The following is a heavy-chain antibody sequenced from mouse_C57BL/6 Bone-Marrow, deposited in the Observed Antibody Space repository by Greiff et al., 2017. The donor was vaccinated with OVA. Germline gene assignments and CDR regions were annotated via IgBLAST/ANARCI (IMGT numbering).Heavy chain of an antibody. V-gene: IGHV1-55*01. D-gene: IGHD2-3*01. CDR3: ARGDGSSFDY. CDR2: IYPGSGST. J-gene: IGHJ2*01. Sequence: QVQLQQPGAELVKPGASVKMSCKASGYTFTSYWITWVKQRPGQGLEWIGDIYPGSGSTNYIEKFKSKATLTVDTSSSTAYMQLSSLTSEDAAVYYCARGDGSSFDYWGQGTTLTVSS. CDR1: GYTFTSYW.